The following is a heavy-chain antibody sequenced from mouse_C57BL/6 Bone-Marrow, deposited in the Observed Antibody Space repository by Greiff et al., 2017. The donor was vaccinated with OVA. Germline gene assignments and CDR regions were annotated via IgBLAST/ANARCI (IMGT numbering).Heavy chain of an antibody. Sequence: EVQRVESGGGLVKPGGSLKLSCAASGFTFSSYAMSWVRQTPEKRLEWVATISDGGSYTYYPDNVKGRFTISRDNAKNNLYLQMSHLKSEDTAMYDCARDGRLRRAMDYWGQGTSVTVSS. V-gene: IGHV5-4*01. CDR1: GFTFSSYA. D-gene: IGHD2-4*01. CDR2: ISDGGSYT. CDR3: ARDGRLRRAMDY. J-gene: IGHJ4*01.